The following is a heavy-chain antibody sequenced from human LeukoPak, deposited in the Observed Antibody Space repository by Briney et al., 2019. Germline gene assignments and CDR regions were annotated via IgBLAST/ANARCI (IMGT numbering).Heavy chain of an antibody. V-gene: IGHV3-7*01. J-gene: IGHJ5*02. CDR2: IKQDGSEK. Sequence: GGSLRLSCAASGFTFSSYWMSWVRQAPGKGLEWVANIKQDGSEKYYVDSVKGRFTISRDNAKNSLYLQMNSLRAEDTAVYYCAREPGSMENWFDPWGQGTLVTVST. CDR1: GFTFSSYW. D-gene: IGHD1-14*01. CDR3: AREPGSMENWFDP.